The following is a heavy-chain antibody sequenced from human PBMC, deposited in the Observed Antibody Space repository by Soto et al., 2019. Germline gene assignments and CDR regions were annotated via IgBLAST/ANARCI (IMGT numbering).Heavy chain of an antibody. J-gene: IGHJ6*02. D-gene: IGHD4-4*01. Sequence: QVQLVESGGGVVQPGRSLRLSCAASGFTFRNYGMHWVRQAPGKGLVWVTVISYDGSHKYYADSVKGRFTISRDNSKNKVYLEMNSLRDEDTAVYYCAKRRGDHSKYSWGIDVWGQGTTVTVSS. V-gene: IGHV3-30*18. CDR1: GFTFRNYG. CDR3: AKRRGDHSKYSWGIDV. CDR2: ISYDGSHK.